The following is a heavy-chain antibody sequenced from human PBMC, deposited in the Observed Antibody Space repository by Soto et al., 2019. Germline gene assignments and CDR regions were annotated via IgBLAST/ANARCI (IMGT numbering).Heavy chain of an antibody. CDR1: GFSFHTFS. Sequence: GGSLRLSCAASGFSFHTFSMHWVRQAPGKGLEWVAVISNDGANKYYADSVKGRFTISRDNSKNTLYLLMNSLKTEDTAVYYCPRRQWYYFDYWGQGTLVTVYS. V-gene: IGHV3-30-3*01. D-gene: IGHD2-15*01. CDR2: ISNDGANK. J-gene: IGHJ4*02. CDR3: PRRQWYYFDY.